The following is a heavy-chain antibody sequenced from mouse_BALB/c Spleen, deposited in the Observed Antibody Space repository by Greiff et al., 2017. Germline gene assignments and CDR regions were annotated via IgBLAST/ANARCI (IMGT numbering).Heavy chain of an antibody. V-gene: IGHV1-15*01. J-gene: IGHJ3*01. CDR2: IDPETGGT. D-gene: IGHD2-3*01. Sequence: QVQLQQSGAELVRPGASVTLSCKASGYTFTDYEMHWVKQTPVHGLEWIGAIDPETGGTAYNQKFKGKATLTADKSSSTAYMELRSLTSEDSAVYYCTRYDLWFAYWGQGTLVTVSA. CDR1: GYTFTDYE. CDR3: TRYDLWFAY.